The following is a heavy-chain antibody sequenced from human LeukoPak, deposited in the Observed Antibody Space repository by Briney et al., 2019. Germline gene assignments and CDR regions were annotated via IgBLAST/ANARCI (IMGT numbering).Heavy chain of an antibody. CDR3: ARSGSYTAFEY. Sequence: PGGSLRLSCAASGFTFSSYAMSWVRQAPGQGLEWVGRIRNKANSYTTEYAASVKGRFTISRDDSKNSLYLQMNSLKTEDTAVYYCARSGSYTAFEYWGQGTLVTVSS. CDR2: IRNKANSYTT. V-gene: IGHV3-72*01. J-gene: IGHJ4*02. D-gene: IGHD1-26*01. CDR1: GFTFSSYA.